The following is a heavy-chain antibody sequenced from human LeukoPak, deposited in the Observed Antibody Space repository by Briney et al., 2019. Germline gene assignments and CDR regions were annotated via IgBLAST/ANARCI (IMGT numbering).Heavy chain of an antibody. CDR3: ARWGVGDY. CDR2: IKHDGSEK. D-gene: IGHD1-26*01. J-gene: IGHJ4*02. Sequence: GGSLRLSCAASGFTFSSYEMNWVRQAPGKGLEWVANIKHDGSEKYYVDSVKGRFTISRDNAKNSLYLQMNSLRAEDTAVYYCARWGVGDYWGQGTLVTVSS. V-gene: IGHV3-7*01. CDR1: GFTFSSYE.